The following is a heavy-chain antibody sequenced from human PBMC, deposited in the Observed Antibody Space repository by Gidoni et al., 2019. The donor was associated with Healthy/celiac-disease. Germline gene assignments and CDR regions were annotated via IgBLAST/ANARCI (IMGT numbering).Heavy chain of an antibody. Sequence: QVQLVASGGGVVQPGRSLSLSCAASGFTFSSYGMHWVRQAPGKGLESVAVIGEDGSNKYYADSVKGRFTITRDNSKNTLYLQMNSLRAEDTAVYYCARDGYYYDSSGYLSYWGQGTLVTVSS. D-gene: IGHD3-22*01. V-gene: IGHV3-33*01. CDR1: GFTFSSYG. J-gene: IGHJ4*02. CDR2: IGEDGSNK. CDR3: ARDGYYYDSSGYLSY.